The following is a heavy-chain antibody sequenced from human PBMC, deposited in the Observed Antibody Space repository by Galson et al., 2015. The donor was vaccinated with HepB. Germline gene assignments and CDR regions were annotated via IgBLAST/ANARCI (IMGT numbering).Heavy chain of an antibody. CDR1: GFTFSDHY. CDR2: TRNKANSYTT. CDR3: ARVGRDGNNFGY. J-gene: IGHJ4*02. Sequence: SLRLSCAASGFTFSDHYMDWVRQAPGKGLEWVGRTRNKANSYTTEYAASVKGRFTISRDDSKNSPYLQMNSLKTEDTAVYYCARVGRDGNNFGYWGQGTLVTVSS. V-gene: IGHV3-72*01. D-gene: IGHD5-24*01.